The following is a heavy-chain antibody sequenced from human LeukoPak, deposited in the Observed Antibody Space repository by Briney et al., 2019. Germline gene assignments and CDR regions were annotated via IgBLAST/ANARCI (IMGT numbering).Heavy chain of an antibody. CDR3: ARGLIVGATIDY. CDR2: ISSSSSYI. V-gene: IGHV3-21*01. CDR1: GFTFSSYS. D-gene: IGHD1-26*01. Sequence: GGSLRLSCAASGFTFSSYSMNWVRQAPGKGLEWVSSISSSSSYIYYADSVKGRFTISRDNAKNSLYLQMNSLRAEDTAVYYCARGLIVGATIDYWGQGTLATVSS. J-gene: IGHJ4*02.